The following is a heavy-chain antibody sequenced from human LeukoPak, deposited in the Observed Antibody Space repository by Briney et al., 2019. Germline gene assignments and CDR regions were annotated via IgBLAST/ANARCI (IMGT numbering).Heavy chain of an antibody. CDR2: IYYSGST. J-gene: IGHJ6*02. D-gene: IGHD5-18*01. CDR1: GGSISSYY. V-gene: IGHV4-59*01. CDR3: ARVLMGYSYGSPDANYYYGMDV. Sequence: SETLSLTCTVSGGSISSYYWSWIRQPPGKGLDWIGYIYYSGSTNYNPSLKSRVTISVDTSKNQFSLKLSSVTAADTAVYYCARVLMGYSYGSPDANYYYGMDVWGQGTTVTVSS.